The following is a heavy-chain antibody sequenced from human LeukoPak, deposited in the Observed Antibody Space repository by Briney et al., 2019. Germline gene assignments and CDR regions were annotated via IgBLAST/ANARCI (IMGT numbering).Heavy chain of an antibody. J-gene: IGHJ4*02. Sequence: PGGSLRLSCAASGFTFSSYAMSWVRQAPGKGLEWVSAISGSGDGSYYADSVKGRFTISRDNSKNTLYLQMNSLRAEDTAVYYCAKLSIYCSSTSCPTRTVDYWGQGTLVTVSS. V-gene: IGHV3-23*01. D-gene: IGHD2-2*01. CDR3: AKLSIYCSSTSCPTRTVDY. CDR2: ISGSGDGS. CDR1: GFTFSSYA.